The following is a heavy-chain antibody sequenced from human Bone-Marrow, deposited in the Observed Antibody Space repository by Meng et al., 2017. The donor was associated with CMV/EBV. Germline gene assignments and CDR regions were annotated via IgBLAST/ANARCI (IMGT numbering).Heavy chain of an antibody. J-gene: IGHJ6*02. D-gene: IGHD2-15*01. Sequence: GSLRLSCTVSGGYISTYYWNWLRQTPGKGLEWIAYISNSGSTSYNPSLKSRVTISVDTSKNQFSVKLSSVTAADTAVYYCARFDMDVEGYYGMDVCGQGTTVTVSS. CDR3: ARFDMDVEGYYGMDV. V-gene: IGHV4-59*01. CDR1: GGYISTYY. CDR2: ISNSGST.